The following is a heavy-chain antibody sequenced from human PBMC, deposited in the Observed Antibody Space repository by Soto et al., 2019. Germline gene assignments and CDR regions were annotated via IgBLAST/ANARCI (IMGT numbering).Heavy chain of an antibody. CDR3: TRVPKFNYYDSSGPDY. J-gene: IGHJ4*02. CDR2: IRSKAYGGTT. D-gene: IGHD3-22*01. V-gene: IGHV3-49*03. CDR1: GFTFGDYA. Sequence: GGSLRLSCTASGFTFGDYAMSWFRQAPGKGLEWVGFIRSKAYGGTTEYAASVKGRFTISRDDSKSIAYLQMNSLKTEDTAVYYCTRVPKFNYYDSSGPDYWGQGTLVTVSS.